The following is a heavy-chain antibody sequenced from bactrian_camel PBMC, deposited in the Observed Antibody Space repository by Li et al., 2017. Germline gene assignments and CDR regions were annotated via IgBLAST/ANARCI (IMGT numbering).Heavy chain of an antibody. Sequence: DVQLVESGGGSVQAGGSLRLSCAASGYTYSGNCVAWFRQAPGEEREGVATIRAGGGRSYYDTSVKGRFTISQDSASNTLWLQMDSLKPEDTAMYYCAADRGRRTMRGAGLCSLSPFEYQYWGQGTQVTVS. J-gene: IGHJ4*01. CDR1: GYTYSGNC. V-gene: IGHV3S31*01. CDR2: IRAGGGRS. CDR3: AADRGRRTMRGAGLCSLSPFEYQY. D-gene: IGHD6*01.